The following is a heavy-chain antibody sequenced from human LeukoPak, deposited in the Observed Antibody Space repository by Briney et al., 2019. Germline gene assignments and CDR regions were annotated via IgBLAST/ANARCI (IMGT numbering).Heavy chain of an antibody. V-gene: IGHV3-30*03. CDR3: ARGGRYDGSGYLHYFDY. Sequence: GGSLRLSCAASGFTFSSYSMNWVRQAPGKGLEWVAVISYDGSNKYYADSVKGRFTISRDNSKNTLYLQMNSLRAEDTAVYYCARGGRYDGSGYLHYFDYWGQGTLVTVSS. D-gene: IGHD3-22*01. J-gene: IGHJ4*02. CDR1: GFTFSSYS. CDR2: ISYDGSNK.